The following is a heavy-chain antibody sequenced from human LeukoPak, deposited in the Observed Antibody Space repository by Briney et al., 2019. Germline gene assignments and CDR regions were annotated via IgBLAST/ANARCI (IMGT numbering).Heavy chain of an antibody. Sequence: HPGGSLRLSCAASGFTFSRYWMTWVRQAPGKGLEWVANIKQDGSEEYHVDSVKGRFTISRDNAKNSLYLHVNSLRAEDTAVYYCARDVGMDVWGQGTTVTVSS. V-gene: IGHV3-7*01. CDR1: GFTFSRYW. CDR2: IKQDGSEE. J-gene: IGHJ6*02. CDR3: ARDVGMDV.